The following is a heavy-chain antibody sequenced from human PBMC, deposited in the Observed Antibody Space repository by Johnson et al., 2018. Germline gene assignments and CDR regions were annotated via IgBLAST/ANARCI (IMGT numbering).Heavy chain of an antibody. V-gene: IGHV3-33*06. CDR3: AKHKSYSSSWGAFDI. Sequence: VQLVQAGGGVVQPGRSLRLSCAASGFTFSSYGMHWVRQAPGKGLEWGAVIWYDGSNIYYADSVKGRCTSSRDNSKNTLYLQMNSLRAEDTAVYYCAKHKSYSSSWGAFDIWGQGTMVTVSS. J-gene: IGHJ3*02. D-gene: IGHD6-13*01. CDR2: IWYDGSNI. CDR1: GFTFSSYG.